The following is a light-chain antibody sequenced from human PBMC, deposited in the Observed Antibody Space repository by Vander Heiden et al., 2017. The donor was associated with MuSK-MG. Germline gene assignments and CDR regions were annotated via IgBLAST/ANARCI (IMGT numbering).Light chain of an antibody. CDR1: QSLLQSDGKTY. CDR2: DVF. J-gene: IGKJ2*01. Sequence: DIVMTQTPLSLSVTPGQPASISCDSSQSLLQSDGKTYLYWYLQKPGQPPQLLIHDVFTRWSGVPDRFSGSGSGTDFTLRISRVEAEDVGVYYCRQGVQVPYTFGQGTKLEI. V-gene: IGKV2D-29*01. CDR3: RQGVQVPYT.